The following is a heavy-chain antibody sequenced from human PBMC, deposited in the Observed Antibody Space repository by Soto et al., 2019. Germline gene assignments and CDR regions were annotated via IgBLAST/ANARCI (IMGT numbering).Heavy chain of an antibody. D-gene: IGHD3-16*01. V-gene: IGHV4-39*01. CDR2: IYYSGST. J-gene: IGHJ6*02. Sequence: SETLSLTCTVSGGSISSSSYYWGWIRQPPGKGLEWIGSIYYSGSTYYNPSLKSRVTISVDTSKNQFSLTLSSVTAADTAAYYCARGGSRRSYYYYGMDVWGQGTTVTVSS. CDR1: GGSISSSSYY. CDR3: ARGGSRRSYYYYGMDV.